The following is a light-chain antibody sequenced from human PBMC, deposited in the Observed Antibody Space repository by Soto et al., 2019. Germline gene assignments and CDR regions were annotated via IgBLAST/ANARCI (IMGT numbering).Light chain of an antibody. CDR1: SSNIGSGYD. J-gene: IGLJ2*01. V-gene: IGLV1-40*01. Sequence: QSVLTQPPSVSGAPGQRGTISCTGSSSNIGSGYDVHWYQQLPGTAPKLLIYGNSHRPSGVPDRFSGSKSGTSASLAITGLQAEDEADYYCQSYDSSLSVVFGGGTKLTVL. CDR3: QSYDSSLSVV. CDR2: GNS.